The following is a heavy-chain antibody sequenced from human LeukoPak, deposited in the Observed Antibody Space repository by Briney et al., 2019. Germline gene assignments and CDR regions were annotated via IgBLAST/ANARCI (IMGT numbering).Heavy chain of an antibody. CDR3: ARDSADYGDYAALFDY. D-gene: IGHD4-17*01. V-gene: IGHV3-7*01. Sequence: GGSLRLSCAASGFTFSNYWMSWVRQAPGKGLEWVANIKRDGSDKYYVVSVKGRFTISRDNAKNSLYLQMNSLRAEDTAVYYCARDSADYGDYAALFDYWGQGTLVTVSS. CDR1: GFTFSNYW. J-gene: IGHJ4*02. CDR2: IKRDGSDK.